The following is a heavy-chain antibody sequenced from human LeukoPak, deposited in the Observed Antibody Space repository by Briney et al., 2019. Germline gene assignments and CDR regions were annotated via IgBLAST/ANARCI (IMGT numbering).Heavy chain of an antibody. J-gene: IGHJ2*01. CDR3: ARRAYYDTSGYYPASGYFDL. V-gene: IGHV4-4*08. CDR2: IYSNGIT. D-gene: IGHD3-22*01. Sequence: SETLSLTCTVSGGSISSYYWSWIRQPPGKGLEWIGYIYSNGITSYNPSLRSRGTISIATSKNQFSLRLRSVTAADTAIYYCARRAYYDTSGYYPASGYFDLWGRGTLVTVSS. CDR1: GGSISSYY.